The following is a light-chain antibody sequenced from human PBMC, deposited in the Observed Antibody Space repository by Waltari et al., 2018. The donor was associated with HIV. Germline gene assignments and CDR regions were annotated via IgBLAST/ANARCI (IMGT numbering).Light chain of an antibody. V-gene: IGKV2-24*01. Sequence: DIVLTQTPLSLPVTLGQPASISCRSSESLVHNDGHTYLTWLQQRPGQPPRLLIYKISNRFPGVPDRFSGSGAGTDFTLKISRVEAEDVGVYYCMEGTQFPRWTSGQGTKVEIK. CDR2: KIS. J-gene: IGKJ1*01. CDR3: MEGTQFPRWT. CDR1: ESLVHNDGHTY.